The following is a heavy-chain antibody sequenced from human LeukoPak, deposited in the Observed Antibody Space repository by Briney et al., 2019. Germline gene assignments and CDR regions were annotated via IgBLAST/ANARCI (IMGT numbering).Heavy chain of an antibody. D-gene: IGHD4-11*01. CDR3: ARDDYTSINY. V-gene: IGHV4-61*02. J-gene: IGHJ4*02. CDR1: GGSISSGSYY. CDR2: IYTSGST. Sequence: SETLSLTCTVSGGSISSGSYYWSWIRQPAGKGLEWIGRIYTSGSTNYNPSLKSRVTISVDTSKNQFSLKLSSVPAADTAVYYCARDDYTSINYWGQGTLVTVSS.